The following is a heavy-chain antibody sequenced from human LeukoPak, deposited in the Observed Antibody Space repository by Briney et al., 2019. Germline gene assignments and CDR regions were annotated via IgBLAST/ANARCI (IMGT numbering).Heavy chain of an antibody. CDR1: GGTFSSYA. CDR3: ARGYCSGGSCYLHWFDP. D-gene: IGHD2-15*01. CDR2: IIPIFGTA. Sequence: SVNVSCKASGGTFSSYAISWVRQAPGQGLEWMGGIIPIFGTANYAQKFKGRVTITADESTSTAYMELSSLRSEDTAVYYCARGYCSGGSCYLHWFDPWGQGTLVTVSS. V-gene: IGHV1-69*13. J-gene: IGHJ5*02.